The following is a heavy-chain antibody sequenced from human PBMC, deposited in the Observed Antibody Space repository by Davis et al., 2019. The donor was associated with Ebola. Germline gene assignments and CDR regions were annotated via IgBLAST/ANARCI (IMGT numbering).Heavy chain of an antibody. CDR1: GGTFSSYA. V-gene: IGHV1-69*13. J-gene: IGHJ5*02. CDR3: AREGIRITMVQGDSRFDP. CDR2: IIPIFGTA. D-gene: IGHD3-10*01. Sequence: AASVKVSCKASGGTFSSYAISWVRQAPGQGLEWMGGIIPIFGTANYAQKFQGRVTITADESTSTAYMELSSLRSEDTAVYYCAREGIRITMVQGDSRFDPWGQGTLVTVSS.